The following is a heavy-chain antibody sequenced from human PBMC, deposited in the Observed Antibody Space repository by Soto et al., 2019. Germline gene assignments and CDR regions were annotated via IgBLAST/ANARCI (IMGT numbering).Heavy chain of an antibody. CDR1: GFTFSSYS. J-gene: IGHJ4*02. D-gene: IGHD6-19*01. Sequence: GGSLRLSCAASGFTFSSYSMNWVRQAPGKGLEWVSSISSSSSYIYYADSVKGRFTISRDNAKNSLYLQMNSLRAEDTAVYYCARDLPPDSSGCHDYWGQGTLVTVSS. CDR2: ISSSSSYI. CDR3: ARDLPPDSSGCHDY. V-gene: IGHV3-21*01.